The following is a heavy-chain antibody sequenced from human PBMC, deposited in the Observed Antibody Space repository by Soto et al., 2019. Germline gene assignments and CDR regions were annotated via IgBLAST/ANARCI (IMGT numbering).Heavy chain of an antibody. Sequence: PGGSLRLSCAASGFTFSNYAMSWVRQAPGKGPEWVSVISGSGSSTYYADSVKGRFTISRDNSKNTLYLQMNSLRVEDTAVYYCARDKDRPLFDYWGQGTLVTVSS. CDR2: ISGSGSST. CDR3: ARDKDRPLFDY. V-gene: IGHV3-23*01. CDR1: GFTFSNYA. J-gene: IGHJ4*02.